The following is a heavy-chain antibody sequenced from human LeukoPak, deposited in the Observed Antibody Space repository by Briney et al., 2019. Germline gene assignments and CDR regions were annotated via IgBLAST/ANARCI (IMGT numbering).Heavy chain of an antibody. V-gene: IGHV3-21*01. D-gene: IGHD2-15*01. J-gene: IGHJ4*02. Sequence: GGSLRLSCAASGFTFSSYSMNGVRQAPGKGLEWVSSISSTGSYIFYADSVKGRFTISRDNAKNSLYLQMNSLRAEDTAVYYCARDQGSFDYWGQGTLVTVSS. CDR1: GFTFSSYS. CDR2: ISSTGSYI. CDR3: ARDQGSFDY.